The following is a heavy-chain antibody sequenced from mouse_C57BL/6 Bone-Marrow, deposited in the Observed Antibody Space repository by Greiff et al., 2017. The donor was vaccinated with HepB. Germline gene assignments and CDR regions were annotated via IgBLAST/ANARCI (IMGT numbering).Heavy chain of an antibody. J-gene: IGHJ4*01. D-gene: IGHD2-3*01. CDR1: GFTFSDYG. Sequence: EVQGVESGGGLVQPGGSLKLSCAASGFTFSDYGMAWVRQAPRKGPEWVAFISNLAYSIYYADTVTGRFTIPRENAKNALYLEMSSLRSEDTAMYYCARWLLPHYYAMDYWGQGTSVTVSS. CDR3: ARWLLPHYYAMDY. V-gene: IGHV5-15*01. CDR2: ISNLAYSI.